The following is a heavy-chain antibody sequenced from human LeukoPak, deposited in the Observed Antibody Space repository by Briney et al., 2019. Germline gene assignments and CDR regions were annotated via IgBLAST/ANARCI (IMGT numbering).Heavy chain of an antibody. J-gene: IGHJ6*03. CDR2: IWYDGSNK. CDR3: AREKTDYPLRNYYMDV. D-gene: IGHD4-11*01. V-gene: IGHV3-33*01. CDR1: GFTFSSYG. Sequence: GGSLRLSCAASGFTFSSYGMHWVRQAPGKGLEWVAVIWYDGSNKYYADSVKGRFTISRDNSKNTLYLQMNSLRAEDTAVYYCAREKTDYPLRNYYMDVWGKGTTVTVSS.